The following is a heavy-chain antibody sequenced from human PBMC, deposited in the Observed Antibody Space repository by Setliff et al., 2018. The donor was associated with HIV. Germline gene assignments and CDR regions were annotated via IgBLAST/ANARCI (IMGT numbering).Heavy chain of an antibody. CDR2: IYYSGTT. D-gene: IGHD3-22*01. V-gene: IGHV4-39*02. J-gene: IGHJ5*02. Sequence: SETLSLTCTVSGGSISRDSFYWGWFRQPPGEDLEWIGSIYYSGTTYYAPSLETRLTISVDTSTNQFSLKLTSVAAADTAMYFCAGDSGYPSNWFDPWGQGILVTVSS. CDR1: GGSISRDSFY. CDR3: AGDSGYPSNWFDP.